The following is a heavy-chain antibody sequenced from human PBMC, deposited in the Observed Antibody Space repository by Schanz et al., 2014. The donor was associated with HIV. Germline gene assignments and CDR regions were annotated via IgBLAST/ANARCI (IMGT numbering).Heavy chain of an antibody. CDR3: AKDRNYYESKYRGKGNYYYYYGMDV. Sequence: VQLLESGGGLVQPGGSLRLPCAASGFTFRSYAMTWVRQAPGKGLEWVAVISYDGTKKHYADSVKGRFTISRDNSKNSLSLLIKSLRAEDAAVYYCAKDRNYYESKYRGKGNYYYYYGMDVWGQGTTVTVSS. D-gene: IGHD3-22*01. CDR1: GFTFRSYA. V-gene: IGHV3-30-3*02. J-gene: IGHJ6*02. CDR2: ISYDGTKK.